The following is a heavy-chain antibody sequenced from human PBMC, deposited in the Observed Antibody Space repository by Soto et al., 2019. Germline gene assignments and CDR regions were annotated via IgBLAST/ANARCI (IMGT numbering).Heavy chain of an antibody. Sequence: PGESLKISCKGSGYSFTSYWIGCVRQMPGKGLEWMVIIYPGDSNTRYSPSFQGQVTISADKSISTAYLQWSSLKASDTAMYYCARLFGSNTGSYPDPYWGQGTLVTVSS. D-gene: IGHD1-26*01. J-gene: IGHJ4*02. CDR2: IYPGDSNT. CDR3: ARLFGSNTGSYPDPY. CDR1: GYSFTSYW. V-gene: IGHV5-51*01.